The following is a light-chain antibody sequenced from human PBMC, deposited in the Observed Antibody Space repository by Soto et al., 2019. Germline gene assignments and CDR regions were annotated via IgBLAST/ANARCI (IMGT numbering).Light chain of an antibody. CDR3: QQSSSTPQT. V-gene: IGKV1-39*01. CDR1: QIISTY. CDR2: TAS. Sequence: DIQMTQSPSSLSASVGDRVTITCRASQIISTYLNWYQQKPGKAPKLLIYTASSLQSGVPSRFSGSGSETDFTLTISSLQPEYFATYYCQQSSSTPQTFGQGTKVEIK. J-gene: IGKJ1*01.